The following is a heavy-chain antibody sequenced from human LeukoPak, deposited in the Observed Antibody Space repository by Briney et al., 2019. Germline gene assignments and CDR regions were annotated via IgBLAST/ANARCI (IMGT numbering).Heavy chain of an antibody. CDR2: INTDGTVT. CDR1: GLTFSKHW. J-gene: IGHJ4*02. CDR3: ATKQWLAPPPDS. V-gene: IGHV3-74*01. D-gene: IGHD6-19*01. Sequence: GGSLTLSCAPSGLTFSKHWMLWVRQAPGKGLESVSRINTDGTVTTYADSVKGRFTVSRDNADNTMFLQMNSVRDEDTAVYYCATKQWLAPPPDSWGQGTPVTVSS.